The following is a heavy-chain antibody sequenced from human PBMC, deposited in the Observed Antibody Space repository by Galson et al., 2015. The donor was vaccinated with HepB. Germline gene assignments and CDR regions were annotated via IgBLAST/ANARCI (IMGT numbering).Heavy chain of an antibody. CDR2: IYSGGST. V-gene: IGHV3-66*01. CDR1: GFTVSSNH. CDR3: ARSTDLDDGFDP. J-gene: IGHJ5*02. D-gene: IGHD3-16*01. Sequence: SLRLSCAASGFTVSSNHMSWVRQAPGKGLEWVSVIYSGGSTYYADSVKGRFTISRDNSKNTLYLQMNSLRAEDTAVYYCARSTDLDDGFDPWGQGTLVTVSS.